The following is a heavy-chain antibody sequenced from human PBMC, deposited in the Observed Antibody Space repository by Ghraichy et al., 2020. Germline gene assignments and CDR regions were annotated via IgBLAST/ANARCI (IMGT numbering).Heavy chain of an antibody. CDR1: GYNFTNYA. D-gene: IGHD2-2*01. J-gene: IGHJ4*02. V-gene: IGHV7-4-1*02. Sequence: ASVKVSCKASGYNFTNYAMNWVRQAPGQGLEWMGWINTNTGNPTNAQGFTGRFVFSLDTSVTTAYLQISSLKAEDTAVYYCARASCSSASCRFDYWGQGTLVTVSS. CDR2: INTNTGNP. CDR3: ARASCSSASCRFDY.